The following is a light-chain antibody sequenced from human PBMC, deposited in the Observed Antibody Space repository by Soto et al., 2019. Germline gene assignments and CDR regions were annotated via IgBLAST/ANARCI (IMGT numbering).Light chain of an antibody. CDR1: SSDVGGYNY. J-gene: IGLJ1*01. Sequence: QSALTQPASVSGSPGQWITISCTGTSSDVGGYNYVSWYQQHPGKAPKLMIYDVSNRLSGVSNRFSGSKSVNTASLTISGLQAEDEADYFCSSYTSSSSYVFGTGTKVTVL. CDR2: DVS. V-gene: IGLV2-14*01. CDR3: SSYTSSSSYV.